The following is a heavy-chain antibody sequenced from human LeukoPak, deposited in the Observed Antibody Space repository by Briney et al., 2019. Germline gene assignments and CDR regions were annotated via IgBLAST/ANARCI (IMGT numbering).Heavy chain of an antibody. CDR2: IRYDGSNK. V-gene: IGHV3-30*02. J-gene: IGHJ4*02. CDR1: GFTFSRYD. CDR3: AKGGVXNSMSSIDY. Sequence: GGSLRLSCVTSGFTFSRYDMAWVRQAPGKGLEWVAFIRYDGSNKYYADSVKGRFTISRDNSKNTLYLQMNSLRAEDTAVYYCAKGGVXNSMSSIDYWGQGTLVTVSS. D-gene: IGHD2-8*01.